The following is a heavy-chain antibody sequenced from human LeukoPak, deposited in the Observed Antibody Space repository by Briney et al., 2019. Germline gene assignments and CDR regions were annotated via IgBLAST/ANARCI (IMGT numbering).Heavy chain of an antibody. CDR1: GGSISSYY. D-gene: IGHD3-10*01. V-gene: IGHV4-59*01. CDR2: IYYSGST. CDR3: ARALREYGSGSYYYGMDV. Sequence: PSETLSLTCTVSGGSISSYYWSWIRQPPGKGLEWIGYIYYSGSTNYNPSLKSRVTISVDTSKNQFSLKLSSVTAADTAVYYCARALREYGSGSYYYGMDVWGQGTTVTVSS. J-gene: IGHJ6*02.